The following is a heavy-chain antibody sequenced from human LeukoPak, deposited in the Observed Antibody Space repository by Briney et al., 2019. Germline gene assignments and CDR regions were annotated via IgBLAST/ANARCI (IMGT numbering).Heavy chain of an antibody. V-gene: IGHV1-24*01. CDR3: ATYLSSSWPRWFDP. CDR1: GYTLTELS. D-gene: IGHD6-13*01. CDR2: FDPEDGET. J-gene: IGHJ5*02. Sequence: ASVKVSCKVSGYTLTELSMHWARQAPGKGHEWMGGFDPEDGETIYAQKFQGRVTMTEDTSTDTAYMELSSLRSEDTAVYYCATYLSSSWPRWFDPWGQGTLVTVSS.